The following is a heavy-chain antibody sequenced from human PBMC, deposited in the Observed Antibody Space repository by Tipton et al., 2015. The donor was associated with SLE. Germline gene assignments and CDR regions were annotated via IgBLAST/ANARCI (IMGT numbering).Heavy chain of an antibody. Sequence: TLSLTCTVSGGSISSGSYYWSWIRQPPGKGPEWIGRITNNGNTYYIPSLQSRVTMSVDTSKNHFSLKLSSVTAADTAVYYCARHDTNYGRNWFDPWGQGTLVTVSS. D-gene: IGHD2-8*01. CDR2: ITNNGNT. J-gene: IGHJ5*02. CDR1: GGSISSGSYY. CDR3: ARHDTNYGRNWFDP. V-gene: IGHV4-39*01.